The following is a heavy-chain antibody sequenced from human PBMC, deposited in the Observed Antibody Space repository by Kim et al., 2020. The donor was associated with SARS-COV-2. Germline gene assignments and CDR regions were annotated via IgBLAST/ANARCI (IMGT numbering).Heavy chain of an antibody. CDR2: ISSSSSYI. Sequence: GGSLRLSCAASGFTFSSYSMNWVRQAPGKGLEWVSSISSSSSYIYYADSVKGRFTISRDNAKNSLYLQMNSLRAEDTAVYYCARGRLRDDAFDIWGQGTMVTVSS. J-gene: IGHJ3*02. D-gene: IGHD3-16*01. V-gene: IGHV3-21*01. CDR1: GFTFSSYS. CDR3: ARGRLRDDAFDI.